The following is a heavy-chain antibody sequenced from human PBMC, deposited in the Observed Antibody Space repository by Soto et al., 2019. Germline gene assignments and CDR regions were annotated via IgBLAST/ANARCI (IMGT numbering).Heavy chain of an antibody. D-gene: IGHD6-19*01. Sequence: PGGSLRLSCAASGFTFSSYGMHWVRQAPGKGLEWVAVISYDGRNKYYADSVKGRFTISRDNSKNPLYLQMXCLRADDTPVYYCAKDDKGPIAVSALEYWAQGTPVSVSS. V-gene: IGHV3-30*18. CDR3: AKDDKGPIAVSALEY. CDR1: GFTFSSYG. J-gene: IGHJ4*02. CDR2: ISYDGRNK.